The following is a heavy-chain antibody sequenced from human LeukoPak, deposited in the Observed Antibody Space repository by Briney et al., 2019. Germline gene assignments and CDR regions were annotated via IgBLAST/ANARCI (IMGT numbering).Heavy chain of an antibody. CDR1: GGSISSGGYY. Sequence: SETLSLTCTVSGGSISSGGYYWSWIRQHPGKGLEWIGYIYYSGSTYYNPSLKSRVTISVDTSKNQFSLKLSSVTAAATAVYYCARDSHYYDSSGYSYYFDYWGQGTLVTVSS. V-gene: IGHV4-61*08. CDR2: IYYSGST. CDR3: ARDSHYYDSSGYSYYFDY. D-gene: IGHD3-22*01. J-gene: IGHJ4*02.